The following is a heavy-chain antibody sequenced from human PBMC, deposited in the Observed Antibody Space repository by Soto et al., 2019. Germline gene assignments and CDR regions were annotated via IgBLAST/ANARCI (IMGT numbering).Heavy chain of an antibody. CDR1: GDSFTSYW. D-gene: IGHD6-19*01. CDR3: AMLGYSSGY. CDR2: IYPGDSDT. Sequence: GASQRHCWRGSGDSFTSYWVGWVRQMPGKGLEWMGIIYPGDSDTRYSPSFQGQVTISADKSISTAYLQWSSLKASDTAMYYCAMLGYSSGYWGQGTLVTLSS. V-gene: IGHV5-51*01. J-gene: IGHJ4*02.